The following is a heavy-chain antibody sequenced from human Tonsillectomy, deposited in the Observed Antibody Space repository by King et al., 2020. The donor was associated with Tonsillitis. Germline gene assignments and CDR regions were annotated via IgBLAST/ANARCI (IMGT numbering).Heavy chain of an antibody. D-gene: IGHD6-19*01. CDR2: INPSGGST. Sequence: VQLVESGAEVKKPGASVKVSCKASGYTVTSYYMHWVRQAPGQGLEWMGIINPSGGSTSYAQKFQGRVTMTRETSTSTVYIELSSMRYEDTAVYYCAGATGNDWPRIAVAVMLSGYWGQGTLVTASS. CDR3: AGATGNDWPRIAVAVMLSGY. V-gene: IGHV1-46*01. CDR1: GYTVTSYY. J-gene: IGHJ4*02.